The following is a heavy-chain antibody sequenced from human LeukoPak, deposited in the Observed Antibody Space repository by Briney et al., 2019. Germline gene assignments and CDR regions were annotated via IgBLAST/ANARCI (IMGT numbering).Heavy chain of an antibody. D-gene: IGHD3-10*01. V-gene: IGHV4-39*07. CDR3: AREGGITMVRGVTVEYFQH. CDR1: GGSISSSSYY. Sequence: SETLSLTCTVSGGSISSSSYYWGWIRQPPGKGLEWIGSIYYSGSTYYNPSLKSRVTISVDTSKNQFSLKLSSVTAADTAVYYCAREGGITMVRGVTVEYFQHWGQGTLVTVSS. J-gene: IGHJ1*01. CDR2: IYYSGST.